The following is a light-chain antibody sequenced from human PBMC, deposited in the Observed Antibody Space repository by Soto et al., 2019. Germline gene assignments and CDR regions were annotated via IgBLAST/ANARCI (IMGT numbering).Light chain of an antibody. CDR1: QSVISY. V-gene: IGKV3-15*01. Sequence: EVLMTQSPVTLSVSPGEGATLSCRASQSVISYLAWYQQKPGQAPRLLIYGASTRATDVPARFSGSGSGTEFTHTSSSLQPEDFGVYYCQQYNNWPWLTFGGGTKVEI. CDR2: GAS. J-gene: IGKJ4*02. CDR3: QQYNNWPWLT.